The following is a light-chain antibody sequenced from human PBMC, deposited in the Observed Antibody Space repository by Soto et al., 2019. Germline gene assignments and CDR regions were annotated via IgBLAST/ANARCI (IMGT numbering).Light chain of an antibody. CDR2: GAS. CDR1: QSVTSSF. Sequence: EIVLTQSPGTLSLSLGERATLSCRASQSVTSSFLAWYQQKPGQAPRLLIYGASSRATSIPDRFSGSGSGTDFTLTISRLEPEDFAVYYCQQYGRAPWTFGQWTKGEIK. CDR3: QQYGRAPWT. J-gene: IGKJ1*01. V-gene: IGKV3-20*01.